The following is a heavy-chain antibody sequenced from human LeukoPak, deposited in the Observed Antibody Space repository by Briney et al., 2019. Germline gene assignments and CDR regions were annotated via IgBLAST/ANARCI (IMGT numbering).Heavy chain of an antibody. V-gene: IGHV6-1*01. D-gene: IGHD4-17*01. CDR3: ARAPRDYGAPRARGVPRGNFDL. CDR2: TYYRSTWYN. Sequence: SQTLSLTCAISGDSVSSNSVTWNWIRQSPSRGLEWLGRTYYRSTWYNDYAVSVRGRITVNPDTSKNQFSLKLSSVTAADTAVYYCARAPRDYGAPRARGVPRGNFDLWGRGTLVTVSS. CDR1: GDSVSSNSVT. J-gene: IGHJ2*01.